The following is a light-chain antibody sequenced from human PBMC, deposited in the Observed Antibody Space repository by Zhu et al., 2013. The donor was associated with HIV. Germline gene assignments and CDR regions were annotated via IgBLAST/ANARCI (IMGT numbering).Light chain of an antibody. J-gene: IGKJ4*01. CDR2: DGS. CDR3: QQFNSYPLT. V-gene: IGKV1-13*02. Sequence: TQSPATLSVSLGDRVTLSCRAGRDLKTNLAWYQQKPGKAPHLLIFDGSSLESGVPSRFSGSGSGTDFTLTISSLQPEDFATYYCQQFNSYPLTFGGGTKVEIK. CDR1: RDLKTN.